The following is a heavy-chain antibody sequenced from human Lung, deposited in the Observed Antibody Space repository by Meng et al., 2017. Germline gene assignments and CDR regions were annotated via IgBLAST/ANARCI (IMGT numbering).Heavy chain of an antibody. J-gene: IGHJ4*02. CDR1: GFTFSTHW. CDR3: ARGGVTTDD. V-gene: IGHV3-74*01. D-gene: IGHD4-17*01. CDR2: ITGDGSST. Sequence: VRVGGSGGGLVQPGGSLRLSCAASGFTFSTHWMHWVRQAPGKGLEWVSRITGDGSSTIYADSVQGRFTMSRDNAKNTLSLQMNSLRAEDTAVYYCARGGVTTDDWGQGTLVTAS.